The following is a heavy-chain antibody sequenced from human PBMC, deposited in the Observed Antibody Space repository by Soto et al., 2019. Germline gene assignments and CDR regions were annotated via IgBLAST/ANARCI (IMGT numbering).Heavy chain of an antibody. CDR2: SSATGAGI. CDR3: AKDSRAGGNYGFYSDL. CDR1: GFTFSSYG. J-gene: IGHJ4*02. D-gene: IGHD1-7*01. Sequence: PXVCLRLSCAASGFTFSSYGMTWVRQAPGKGLEWVSFSSATGAGIYYADSVKGRFTISRDNSENTLYLQMTSLRADDTAVYYCAKDSRAGGNYGFYSDLWGQGALVTVSS. V-gene: IGHV3-23*01.